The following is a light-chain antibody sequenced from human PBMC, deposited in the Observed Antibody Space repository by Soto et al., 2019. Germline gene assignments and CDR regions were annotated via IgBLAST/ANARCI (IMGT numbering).Light chain of an antibody. V-gene: IGKV3-20*01. CDR3: QQYGRSPST. Sequence: IISIQPPSTLTLPPGESAPLSCRASQSVSSSYLAWYQQKPGQAPRLLIYGASNRATGIPDRFSGSGSGTDFTLTISRLEPEDFAVYYCQQYGRSPSTFGGRTKVDI. CDR2: GAS. J-gene: IGKJ4*01. CDR1: QSVSSSY.